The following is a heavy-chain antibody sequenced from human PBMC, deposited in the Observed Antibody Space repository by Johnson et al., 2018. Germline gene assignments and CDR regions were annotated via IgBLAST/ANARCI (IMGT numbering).Heavy chain of an antibody. CDR2: ISSSGSDT. CDR1: GFTFNGYF. CDR3: ARETRRTFDI. J-gene: IGHJ3*02. V-gene: IGHV3-11*01. Sequence: QVQLQESGGGLVKPGGSLRLSCAASGFTFNGYFMTWIRQAPGKGLEWVSYISSSGSDTYYSDSVKGRFTISRDNAQNSLYLQMNSLRAEDTAVYYCARETRRTFDIWGQGTMVTVSS.